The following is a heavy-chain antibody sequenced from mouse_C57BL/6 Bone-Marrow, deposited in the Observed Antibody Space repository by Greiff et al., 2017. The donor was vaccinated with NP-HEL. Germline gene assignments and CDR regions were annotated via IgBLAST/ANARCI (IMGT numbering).Heavy chain of an antibody. V-gene: IGHV5-17*01. Sequence: EVKLVESGGGLVKPGGSLKLSCAASGFTFSDYGMHWVRQAPEKGLEWVAYISSGSSTIYYADTVKGRFTISRDNAKNTLFLQMTSLRSEDTAMYYCARDTVAQFAYWGQGTLVTVSA. CDR2: ISSGSSTI. CDR3: ARDTVAQFAY. CDR1: GFTFSDYG. J-gene: IGHJ3*01. D-gene: IGHD1-1*01.